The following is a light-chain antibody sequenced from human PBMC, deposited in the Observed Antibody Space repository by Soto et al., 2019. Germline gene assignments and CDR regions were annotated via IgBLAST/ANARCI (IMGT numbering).Light chain of an antibody. J-gene: IGKJ4*02. CDR3: QQRSNWPLT. V-gene: IGKV3-11*01. CDR2: DAS. Sequence: EIVLTQSPGTLSLSPGEGATLSCRASQSVSSYLAWYQQKPGQAPRLLIYDASNRATGIPARFSGSGSGTDFTLTISSLEPEDFAVYYCQQRSNWPLTCGGGTKGDI. CDR1: QSVSSY.